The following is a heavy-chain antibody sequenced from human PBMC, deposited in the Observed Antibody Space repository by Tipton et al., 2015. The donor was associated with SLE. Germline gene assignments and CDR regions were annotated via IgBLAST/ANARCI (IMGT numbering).Heavy chain of an antibody. CDR1: GGSIRTSTSD. J-gene: IGHJ4*02. CDR2: IYSDGAA. V-gene: IGHV4-39*07. CDR3: ARVGYYYELHY. Sequence: TLSLTCSVSGGSIRTSTSDWGWIRQPPGRGLEWIGSIYSDGAAYSNPSLKSRVTISVDTSKNQFSLKLSSVTAADTAVYYCARVGYYYELHYWGQGTLVTVSS. D-gene: IGHD3-22*01.